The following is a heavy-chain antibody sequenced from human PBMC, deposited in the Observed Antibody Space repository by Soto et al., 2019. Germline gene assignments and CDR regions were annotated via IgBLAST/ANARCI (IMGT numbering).Heavy chain of an antibody. D-gene: IGHD3-10*01. V-gene: IGHV1-69*02. CDR3: ASEVASGPRLY. CDR2: IIPILGIA. Sequence: QVQLVQSGAEVKKPGSSVKVSCKASGGTFSSYTISWVRQAPGQGLEWMGRIIPILGIANYAQKFQGRVTITADKSTSTAYMELSSLRSEDTAVYYCASEVASGPRLYWGQGTLVTVSS. CDR1: GGTFSSYT. J-gene: IGHJ4*02.